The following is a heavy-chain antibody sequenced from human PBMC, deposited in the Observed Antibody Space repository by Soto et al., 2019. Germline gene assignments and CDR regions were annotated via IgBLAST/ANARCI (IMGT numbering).Heavy chain of an antibody. CDR3: ARDRSYYYDSSGYYEAPWFDP. D-gene: IGHD3-22*01. CDR1: GYTFTSYA. CDR2: INAGNGNT. Sequence: ASVKVSCKASGYTFTSYAMHWVRQAPGQRLEWMGWINAGNGNTKYSQKFQGRVTITRDTSASTAYMELSSLRSEDTAVYYCARDRSYYYDSSGYYEAPWFDPWGQGALVTVSS. J-gene: IGHJ5*02. V-gene: IGHV1-3*01.